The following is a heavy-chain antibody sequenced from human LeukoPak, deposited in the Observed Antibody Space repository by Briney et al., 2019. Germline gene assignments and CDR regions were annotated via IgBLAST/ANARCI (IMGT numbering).Heavy chain of an antibody. Sequence: SVKVSCKASGGSFSSYAISWVRQAPGQGLEWMGGIIPIFGTANYAQKFQGRVTITADESTSTAYMELSSLRSEDTAVYYCARDDNPVYYDFWGGFDPWGQGTLVTVSS. CDR2: IIPIFGTA. D-gene: IGHD3-3*01. CDR3: ARDDNPVYYDFWGGFDP. J-gene: IGHJ5*02. CDR1: GGSFSSYA. V-gene: IGHV1-69*13.